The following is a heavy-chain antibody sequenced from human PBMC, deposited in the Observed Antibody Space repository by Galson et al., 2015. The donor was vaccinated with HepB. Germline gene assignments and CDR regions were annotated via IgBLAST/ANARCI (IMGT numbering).Heavy chain of an antibody. CDR2: IGTAGDP. Sequence: SLRLSCAASGFTFSSYDMHWVRQATGKGLEWVSAIGTAGDPYYPGSVKGRFTISRENAKNSLYLQMNSLRAGDTAVYYCARDLITMIGADYYYYMDVWGKGTTVTVSS. CDR1: GFTFSSYD. V-gene: IGHV3-13*05. D-gene: IGHD3-22*01. J-gene: IGHJ6*03. CDR3: ARDLITMIGADYYYYMDV.